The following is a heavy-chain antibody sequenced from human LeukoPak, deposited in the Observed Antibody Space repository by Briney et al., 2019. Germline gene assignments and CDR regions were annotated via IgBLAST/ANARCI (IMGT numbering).Heavy chain of an antibody. D-gene: IGHD4-17*01. CDR3: VREIGDYGDDDYYYYYMDV. V-gene: IGHV3-11*04. Sequence: GGSLRLSCAASGFTFSDYYMSWIRQAPGKGLEWVSYISSSGSTIYYADSVKGRFTISRDNAKNSLYLQMNSLRAEDTAVYYCVREIGDYGDDDYYYYYMDVWGKGTTVTVSS. CDR1: GFTFSDYY. CDR2: ISSSGSTI. J-gene: IGHJ6*03.